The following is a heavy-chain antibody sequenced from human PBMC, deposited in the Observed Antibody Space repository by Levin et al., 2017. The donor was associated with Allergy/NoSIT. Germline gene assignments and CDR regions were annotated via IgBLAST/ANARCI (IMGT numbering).Heavy chain of an antibody. D-gene: IGHD5-18*01. CDR2: ITPMFGTT. CDR1: GGTFSSNT. Sequence: SVKVSCKVSGGTFSSNTISWVRQAPGQGLEWMGRITPMFGTTDYAQRFQGRVTFTADKFTNTAYMVVSSLISEDTAVYYCGRSDDYSYISRWGRGTMVIVS. CDR3: GRSDDYSYISR. J-gene: IGHJ3*01. V-gene: IGHV1-69*08.